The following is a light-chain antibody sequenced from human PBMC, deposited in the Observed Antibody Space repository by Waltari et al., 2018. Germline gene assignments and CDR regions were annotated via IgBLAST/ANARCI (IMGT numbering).Light chain of an antibody. V-gene: IGKV1-39*01. CDR3: QKIYTTQFT. CDR2: AAS. J-gene: IGKJ3*01. CDR1: QSISSY. Sequence: IQMSQTPSFLSSSVGYRVTITCRASQSISSYLKCYQQKPEQAPNLLIYAASSLQSGVLSMFSVCKSEIDFTLTVISLQTENIATYYGQKIYTTQFTIGRESREDI.